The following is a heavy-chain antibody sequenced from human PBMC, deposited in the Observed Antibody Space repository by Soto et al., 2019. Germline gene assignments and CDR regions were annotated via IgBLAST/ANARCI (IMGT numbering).Heavy chain of an antibody. CDR2: ISYDGSKK. CDR1: GFTFSSYG. J-gene: IGHJ3*02. D-gene: IGHD5-18*01. Sequence: QVQLVESGGGVVQPGRSLRLSCAASGFTFSSYGMHWVRQAPGKGLEWVAVISYDGSKKYYGDSVKGRFTISRDNSKKTLYLQMNSLRAADTAVYYCVKDQSLIQLGLDPEALDIWGQGTMVTVSS. CDR3: VKDQSLIQLGLDPEALDI. V-gene: IGHV3-30*18.